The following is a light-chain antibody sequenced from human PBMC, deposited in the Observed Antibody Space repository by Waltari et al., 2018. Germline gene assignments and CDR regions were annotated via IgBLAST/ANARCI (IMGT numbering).Light chain of an antibody. Sequence: ELMLTQSPGTLSLSPGDRATLSCRASQSISRFLAWYQQTPGQAPRLLIYDASTRATGIPDRFSGSWSGTDFSLTISRLEPEDTAVYYCQKYVNLPATFGQGTKVEIK. V-gene: IGKV3-20*01. CDR2: DAS. CDR1: QSISRF. J-gene: IGKJ1*01. CDR3: QKYVNLPAT.